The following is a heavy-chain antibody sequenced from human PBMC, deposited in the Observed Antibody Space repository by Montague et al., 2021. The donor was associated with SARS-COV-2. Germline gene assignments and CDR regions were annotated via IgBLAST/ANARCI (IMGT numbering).Heavy chain of an antibody. CDR2: IYSSGNT. CDR3: GTGLYWYFDL. CDR1: GISITNRNW. V-gene: IGHV4-4*02. Sequence: SETLSLTCAVSGISITNRNWWSWVRQPPGKGLELLGEIYSSGNTHYGPSLQGRATMSLDKSNNQVLLSLTSVTAADTAIYYCGTGLYWYFDLWGHGTLVTASS. D-gene: IGHD7-27*01. J-gene: IGHJ2*01.